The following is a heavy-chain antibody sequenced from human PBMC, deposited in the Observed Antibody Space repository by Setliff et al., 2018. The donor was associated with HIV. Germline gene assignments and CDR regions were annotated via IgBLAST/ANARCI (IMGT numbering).Heavy chain of an antibody. CDR3: ARDKRASFDGLAV. CDR1: GGSMTTHF. J-gene: IGHJ6*02. CDR2: VYYSGST. V-gene: IGHV4-59*11. Sequence: SETLSLTCTVSGGSMTTHFWSWIRQPPGKGLEWIGSVYYSGSTNYNPSLKSRVTISVDTSENQFSLKLRSLTAADTAVYYCARDKRASFDGLAVWGQGTTVTVSS.